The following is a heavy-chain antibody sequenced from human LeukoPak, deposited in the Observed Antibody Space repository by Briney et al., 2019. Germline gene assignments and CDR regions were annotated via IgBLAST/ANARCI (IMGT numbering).Heavy chain of an antibody. CDR1: GFTFSSYA. CDR3: TRIVVVPAAYNWFDP. J-gene: IGHJ5*02. V-gene: IGHV3-23*01. Sequence: GGSLRLSCAASGFTFSSYAMSWVRQAPGKGLEWVSAISGFVYNIYYADSVQGRFTISRDNSKNTLYLQMNSLRAEDTAVYYCTRIVVVPAAYNWFDPWGQGTLVTVSS. CDR2: ISGFVYNI. D-gene: IGHD2-2*01.